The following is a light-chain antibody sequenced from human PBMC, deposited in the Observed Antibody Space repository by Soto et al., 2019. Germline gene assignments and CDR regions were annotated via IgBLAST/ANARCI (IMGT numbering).Light chain of an antibody. V-gene: IGKV1-5*01. CDR3: QQYNSHSWT. CDR1: QSISSW. J-gene: IGKJ1*01. CDR2: DGS. Sequence: DIQMTQSPSTLSASVGDRVTITCRASQSISSWLAWYQQKPGKAPNLLIYDGSSLQSGVPSRFSGSGSGTEFTLTISSLQPDDFATYYCQQYNSHSWTFGQGTKVDIK.